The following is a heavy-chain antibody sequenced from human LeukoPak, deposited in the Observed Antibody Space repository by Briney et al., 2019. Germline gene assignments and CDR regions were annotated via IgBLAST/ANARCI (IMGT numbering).Heavy chain of an antibody. CDR1: GGSFSGYY. CDR2: INHSGST. Sequence: KPSETLSLTCAVYGGSFSGYYWSWIRQPPGKGLEWIGEINHSGSTNYNPSLKSRVTISVDTSKNQFSLKLSSVTAADTVVYDCARANRGYSGYNRGVFDYWGQGTLVTVSS. D-gene: IGHD5-12*01. V-gene: IGHV4-34*01. J-gene: IGHJ4*02. CDR3: ARANRGYSGYNRGVFDY.